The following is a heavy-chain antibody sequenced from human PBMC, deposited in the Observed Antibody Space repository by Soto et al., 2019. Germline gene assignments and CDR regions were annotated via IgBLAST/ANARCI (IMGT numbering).Heavy chain of an antibody. Sequence: QSLNCAVSYVSISRGGYDWSWIHQHPGKGLEWIGYIYYSGSTYYNPSLKSRVTISVDTSKNQFSLKLSSVTAADTAVYYCARDYYDSSGYYTEYWGQGNLVTVS. V-gene: IGHV4-31*11. CDR3: ARDYYDSSGYYTEY. CDR2: IYYSGST. D-gene: IGHD3-22*01. CDR1: YVSISRGGYD. J-gene: IGHJ4*02.